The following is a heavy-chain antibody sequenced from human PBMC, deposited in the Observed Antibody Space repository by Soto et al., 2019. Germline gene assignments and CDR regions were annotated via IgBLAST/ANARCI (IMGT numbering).Heavy chain of an antibody. V-gene: IGHV1-69*01. CDR3: AHERVAEMATGGYFDY. CDR1: GDTFSNSA. D-gene: IGHD5-12*01. CDR2: IVILFGTP. Sequence: QVQLVQSGAELKKPGSTLKVSCKSSGDTFSNSAFSWVRQAPGQGLEWVGGIVILFGTPDFAQEFRDRAAITADESKSTVYLELRRLRSEDTAIYYCAHERVAEMATGGYFDYWGQGTPVSVSS. J-gene: IGHJ4*02.